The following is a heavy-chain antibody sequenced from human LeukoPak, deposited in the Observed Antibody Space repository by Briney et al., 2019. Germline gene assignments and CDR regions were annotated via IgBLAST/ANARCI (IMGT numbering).Heavy chain of an antibody. CDR1: GYSFINHW. Sequence: GESLKISCKGSGYSFINHWIAWVRQMPGKGLEWMGIIYPGDSDTRYSPSFQGQVTISADKSISTAYLQWSSLKAPDTAMYYCARCLTVTLPYFYHYMDVWGKGTTVTVSS. V-gene: IGHV5-51*01. D-gene: IGHD4-11*01. CDR3: ARCLTVTLPYFYHYMDV. J-gene: IGHJ6*03. CDR2: IYPGDSDT.